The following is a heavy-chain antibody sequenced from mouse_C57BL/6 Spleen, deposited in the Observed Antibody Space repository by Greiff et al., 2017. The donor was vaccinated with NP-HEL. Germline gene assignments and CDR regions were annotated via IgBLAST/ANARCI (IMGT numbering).Heavy chain of an antibody. CDR1: GYTFTSYW. J-gene: IGHJ2*01. Sequence: QVQLQQPGAELVRPGSSVKLSCKASGYTFTSYWMHWVKQRPIQGLEWIGNIDPSDSETHYNQKFKDKATLTVDKSSSTAYMQLSSLTSEDSAVYYCATHYYGSSVYYFDYWGQGTTLTVSS. V-gene: IGHV1-52*01. D-gene: IGHD1-1*01. CDR3: ATHYYGSSVYYFDY. CDR2: IDPSDSET.